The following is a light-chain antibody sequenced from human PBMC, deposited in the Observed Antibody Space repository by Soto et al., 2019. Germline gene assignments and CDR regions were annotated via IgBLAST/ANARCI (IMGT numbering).Light chain of an antibody. CDR1: QSVTNW. Sequence: DIQMTQSPSTLSASVGDRVTITCRASQSVTNWLAWYQQKPGKAPNLLIYDASRLQSGIPSRFSGSGSGTEFTLTISSLQPDDFATYYCQQYTPYPYTFGQGTKVEIK. V-gene: IGKV1-5*01. CDR3: QQYTPYPYT. CDR2: DAS. J-gene: IGKJ2*01.